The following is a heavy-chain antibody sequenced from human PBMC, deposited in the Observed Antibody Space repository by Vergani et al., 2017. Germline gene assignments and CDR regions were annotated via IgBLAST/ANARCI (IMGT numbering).Heavy chain of an antibody. CDR1: GYTFTGYY. Sequence: QVQLVQSGAEVKKPGASVKVSCKASGYTFTGYYIHWVRQAPGRGLEWMGWINPNTGGTNYAQKFQGRVTVTRDTSISTADMELSRLRSDDTAGYYCARVWTTVTFDAFEIWGKGTMVTVSS. J-gene: IGHJ3*02. CDR3: ARVWTTVTFDAFEI. D-gene: IGHD4-17*01. V-gene: IGHV1-2*02. CDR2: INPNTGGT.